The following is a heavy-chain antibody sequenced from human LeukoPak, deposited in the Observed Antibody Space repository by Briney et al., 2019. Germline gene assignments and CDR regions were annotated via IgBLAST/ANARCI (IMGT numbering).Heavy chain of an antibody. D-gene: IGHD6-19*01. CDR2: ISSSSSYI. J-gene: IGHJ4*02. Sequence: PGGSLRLSCAASGFTFSSSAMNWVRQAPGKGLEWVSSISSSSSYIYYADSVKGRFTISRDNAKNPLYLQMNSLRAEDTAVYYCARDVAVAGTSYDYWGQGTLVTVSS. V-gene: IGHV3-21*01. CDR3: ARDVAVAGTSYDY. CDR1: GFTFSSSA.